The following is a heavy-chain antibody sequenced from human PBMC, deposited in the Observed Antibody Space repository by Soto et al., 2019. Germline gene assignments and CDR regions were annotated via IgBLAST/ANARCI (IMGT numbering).Heavy chain of an antibody. V-gene: IGHV3-21*01. CDR3: ASTNSRSYYMDV. J-gene: IGHJ6*03. Sequence: EVPLVESGGGLVKPGGSLRLSCAASGFTFSSYSMNWVRQAPGKGLEWVSSISSSSSYIYYADSVKGRFTISRDNAKNSLYLQMNSLRAEDTAVYYCASTNSRSYYMDVWGKGTTVTVSS. CDR2: ISSSSSYI. D-gene: IGHD6-13*01. CDR1: GFTFSSYS.